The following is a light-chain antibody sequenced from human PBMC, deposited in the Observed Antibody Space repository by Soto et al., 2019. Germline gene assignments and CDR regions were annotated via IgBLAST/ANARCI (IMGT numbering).Light chain of an antibody. J-gene: IGKJ1*01. V-gene: IGKV1-5*03. CDR1: QSVNSR. CDR2: KAS. Sequence: DIQMTQSPSTLSASIGDTVNINCRASQSVNSRLAWYQQRPGKTPRILIYKASSLEREVPSRFSGSGSGTEYTLTIRNLEPDDFAIYFCQQYDGYPWTFGQGTEVEVK. CDR3: QQYDGYPWT.